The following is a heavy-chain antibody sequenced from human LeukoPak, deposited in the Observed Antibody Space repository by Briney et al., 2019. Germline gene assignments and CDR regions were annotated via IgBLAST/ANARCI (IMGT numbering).Heavy chain of an antibody. CDR3: ASRRGWYVDY. Sequence: PSGTLSLTCAVSGGSISSSNWWSWVRPPPGKGLEWIGEIYHSGNTNHNPSLKSRVTISVDKSKNQFSLKLSSATAADTAVYYCASRRGWYVDYWGQGTLVTVSS. CDR2: IYHSGNT. D-gene: IGHD6-19*01. V-gene: IGHV4-4*02. J-gene: IGHJ4*02. CDR1: GGSISSSNW.